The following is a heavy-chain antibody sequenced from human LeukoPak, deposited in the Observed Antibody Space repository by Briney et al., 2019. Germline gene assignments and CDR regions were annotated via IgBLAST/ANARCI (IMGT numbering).Heavy chain of an antibody. CDR1: GVSFSGYY. CDR3: ARAGRVGDNNWFDP. J-gene: IGHJ5*02. D-gene: IGHD4-17*01. CDR2: IYTSGST. V-gene: IGHV4-59*10. Sequence: PSETLSLTCAVYGVSFSGYYWSWIRQPAGKGLEWIGRIYTSGSTNYNPSLKSRVTISVDTSKNQFSLKLSSVTAADTAVCYCARAGRVGDNNWFDPWGQGTLVTVSS.